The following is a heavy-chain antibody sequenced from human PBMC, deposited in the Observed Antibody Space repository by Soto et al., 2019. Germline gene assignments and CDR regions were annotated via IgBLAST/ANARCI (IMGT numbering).Heavy chain of an antibody. CDR2: ISSSSSYI. D-gene: IGHD3-22*01. CDR1: GFTFSSYS. Sequence: GGSLRLSCAASGFTFSSYSMNWVRQAPGKGLEWVSSISSSSSYIYYADSVKGRFTISRDNAKNSLYLQMSSLRAEDTAVYYCVKPHYYDSSGYYFDYWGQGTLVTVSS. V-gene: IGHV3-21*01. CDR3: VKPHYYDSSGYYFDY. J-gene: IGHJ4*02.